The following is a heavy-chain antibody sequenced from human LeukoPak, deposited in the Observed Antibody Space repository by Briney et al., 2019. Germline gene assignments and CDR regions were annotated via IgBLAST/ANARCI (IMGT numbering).Heavy chain of an antibody. D-gene: IGHD6-6*01. J-gene: IGHJ6*02. V-gene: IGHV3-15*01. Sequence: GGSLRLACAASGFTFSNAWMTWVRQAPGKGLEWVGRIKSKTDGGTTDYAAPVKGRFTISRDDSKSTLYLQMNSLRAGDTAVYYCVKDPASSSSGGPYAMDVWGLGTTVTVPS. CDR2: IKSKTDGGTT. CDR1: GFTFSNAW. CDR3: VKDPASSSSGGPYAMDV.